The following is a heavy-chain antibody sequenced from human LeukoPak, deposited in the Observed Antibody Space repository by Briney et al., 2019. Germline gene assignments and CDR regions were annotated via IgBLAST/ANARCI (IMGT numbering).Heavy chain of an antibody. CDR2: IIPIFGTA. CDR1: GGTFSSYA. CDR3: ARARYYYDSSGYGAFDI. J-gene: IGHJ3*02. Sequence: GSSVKVSCKASGGTFSSYAISWVRQAPGQGLEWMGGIIPIFGTANYAQKFQGRVTITADESTSTAYMELSSLRSEDTAVYYCARARYYYDSSGYGAFDIWGQGTMVTVSS. D-gene: IGHD3-22*01. V-gene: IGHV1-69*01.